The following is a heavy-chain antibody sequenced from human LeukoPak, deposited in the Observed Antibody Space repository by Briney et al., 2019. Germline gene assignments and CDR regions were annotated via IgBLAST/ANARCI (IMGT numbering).Heavy chain of an antibody. D-gene: IGHD3-10*01. J-gene: IGHJ4*02. CDR1: GYTLTELS. CDR2: FDPEDGET. Sequence: GASVKVSCKVSGYTLTELSMHWVRQAPGKGLEWMGGFDPEDGETIYAQKFQGRVTMTEDTSTDTAYMELSSLRSEDTAVYYCATAPPYGSGSYYNVWGQGTLVTVSS. V-gene: IGHV1-24*01. CDR3: ATAPPYGSGSYYNV.